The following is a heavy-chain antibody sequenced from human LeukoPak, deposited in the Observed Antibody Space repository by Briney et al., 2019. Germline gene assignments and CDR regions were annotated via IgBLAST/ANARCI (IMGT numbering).Heavy chain of an antibody. CDR2: IYPGDSDT. CDR3: ARHDPSLKDHLVTDY. J-gene: IGHJ4*02. V-gene: IGHV5-51*01. Sequence: KNGESLKISCKGSGYSFTSYWIGWVRQMPGKGPEWMGIIYPGDSDTRYSPSFQGQVTISADKSISTAYPQWSSLKASDTAMYYCARHDPSLKDHLVTDYWGQGTLVTVSS. CDR1: GYSFTSYW. D-gene: IGHD4-23*01.